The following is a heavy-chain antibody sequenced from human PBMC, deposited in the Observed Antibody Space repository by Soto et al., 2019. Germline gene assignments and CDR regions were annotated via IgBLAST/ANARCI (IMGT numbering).Heavy chain of an antibody. CDR1: GFSFSSYA. CDR2: ISGSGADT. D-gene: IGHD3-3*01. CDR3: ALPRIGVVITYFDY. J-gene: IGHJ4*02. V-gene: IGHV3-23*01. Sequence: AGSLRLSCAASGFSFSSYAMSWVRQAPGKGLEWVSGISGSGADTHYADSVKGRFTISRDNSNNTLYLQLNSLRAEDTAVYYCALPRIGVVITYFDYWGQGTLVTVSS.